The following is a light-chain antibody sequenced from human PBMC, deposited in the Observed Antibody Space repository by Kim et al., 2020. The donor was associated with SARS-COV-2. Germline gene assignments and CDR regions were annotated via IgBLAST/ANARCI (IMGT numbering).Light chain of an antibody. J-gene: IGKJ1*01. V-gene: IGKV3-15*01. CDR1: QTVFRN. Sequence: SVAPGERATLSCRASQTVFRNLAWYQQKPGQPPRLLIYGASARAAGIPARFSGSGSGTEFTLVISSLQSDDFAVYYCQQHNSWWTFGQGTKVDIK. CDR3: QQHNSWWT. CDR2: GAS.